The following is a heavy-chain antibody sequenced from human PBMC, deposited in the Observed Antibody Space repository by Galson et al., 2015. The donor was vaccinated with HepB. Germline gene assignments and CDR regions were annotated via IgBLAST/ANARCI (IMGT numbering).Heavy chain of an antibody. J-gene: IGHJ4*02. CDR2: ISGSGGST. CDR3: AKDIGSPRTPGSFDY. Sequence: SLRLSCAASGFTFSSYAMSWVRQAPGKGLEWVSAISGSGGSTYYADSVKGRFTISRDNSKNTLYLQMNSLRAEDTAVYYCAKDIGSPRTPGSFDYWGQGTLVTVSS. V-gene: IGHV3-23*01. CDR1: GFTFSSYA. D-gene: IGHD1-14*01.